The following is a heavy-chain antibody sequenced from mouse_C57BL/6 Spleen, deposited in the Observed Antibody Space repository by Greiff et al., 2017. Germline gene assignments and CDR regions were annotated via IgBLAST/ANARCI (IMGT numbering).Heavy chain of an antibody. J-gene: IGHJ1*03. D-gene: IGHD2-3*01. CDR3: AREDDYGYFDV. CDR2: IYPRSGNT. V-gene: IGHV1-81*01. CDR1: GYTFTSYG. Sequence: QVQLKQSGAELARPGASVKLSCKASGYTFTSYGISWVKQRTGQGLEWIGEIYPRSGNTYYNEKFKGKATLTADKSSSTAYMELRSLTSEDSAVYFCAREDDYGYFDVWGTGTTVTVSS.